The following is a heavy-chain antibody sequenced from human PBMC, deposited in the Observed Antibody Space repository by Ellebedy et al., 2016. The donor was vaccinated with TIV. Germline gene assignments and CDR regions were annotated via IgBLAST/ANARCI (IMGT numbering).Heavy chain of an antibody. Sequence: SGPTLVKPTQTLTLTCTFSGFSLSTSGVGVGWIRQPPGKALEWLALIYWDDDKRYSPSLKSRLTITKDTSKNQVVLTMTNMDPVDTATYYCAHEFQLHTVFNWFDPWGQGTLVTVSS. CDR2: IYWDDDK. J-gene: IGHJ5*02. CDR3: AHEFQLHTVFNWFDP. V-gene: IGHV2-5*02. CDR1: GFSLSTSGVG. D-gene: IGHD2-2*01.